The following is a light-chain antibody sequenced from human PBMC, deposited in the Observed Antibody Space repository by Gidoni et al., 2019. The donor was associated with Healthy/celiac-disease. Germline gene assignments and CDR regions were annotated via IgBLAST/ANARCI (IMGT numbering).Light chain of an antibody. V-gene: IGKV3-20*01. CDR1: QSVCSSY. CDR3: QQYGSSPRT. Sequence: EIVLTQSPGTLSLSPGDRATLSCRAIQSVCSSYLAWYQQKPGQAPRLPIYVASSRATGIPDRFSGSGSGTDLTLTISRLEPEDCAVYYCQQYGSSPRTCGQGTKVEIK. J-gene: IGKJ1*01. CDR2: VAS.